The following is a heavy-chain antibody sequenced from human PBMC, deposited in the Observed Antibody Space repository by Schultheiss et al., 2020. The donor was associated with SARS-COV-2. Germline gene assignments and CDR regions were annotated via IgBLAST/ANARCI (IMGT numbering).Heavy chain of an antibody. CDR1: GFTVSSNY. J-gene: IGHJ6*03. CDR3: TSLNSSSPQDYYYYYYMDV. CDR2: IYSGGST. D-gene: IGHD6-6*01. Sequence: GGSLRLSCAASGFTVSSNYMSWVRQAPGKGLEWVSVIYSGGSTYYADSVKGRFTISRDNSKNTLYLQMNSLRAEDTAVYYYTSLNSSSPQDYYYYYYMDVWGKGTTVTVSS. V-gene: IGHV3-53*01.